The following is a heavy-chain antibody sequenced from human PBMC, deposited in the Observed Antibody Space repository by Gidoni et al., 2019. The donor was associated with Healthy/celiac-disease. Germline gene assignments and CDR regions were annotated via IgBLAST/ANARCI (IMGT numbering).Heavy chain of an antibody. CDR3: ARDPAYCSGGSCYGADAFDI. Sequence: EVQLVESGGGLVQPGGSLRLSGAASGFTVSSNYMSWVRQAPGEGLEWVSVIYSGGSTYYADSVKGRFTISRDNSKNTLYLQMNSLRAEDTAVYYCARDPAYCSGGSCYGADAFDIWGQGTMVTVSS. CDR1: GFTVSSNY. V-gene: IGHV3-66*01. J-gene: IGHJ3*02. D-gene: IGHD2-15*01. CDR2: IYSGGST.